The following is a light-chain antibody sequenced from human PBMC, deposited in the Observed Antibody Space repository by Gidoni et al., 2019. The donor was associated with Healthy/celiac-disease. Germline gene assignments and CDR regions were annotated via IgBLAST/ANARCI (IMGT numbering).Light chain of an antibody. CDR2: AAS. V-gene: IGKV1-39*01. Sequence: DIQRTQSPSSVSASVGVRVTITCRASQSIISYLNWYQQKPGKAPKLLIYAASSLQSGVPSRFIGSGSGTDFTLTSSSLQPEDFATYYCQQRCSTPRFTFGPGTKVDIK. J-gene: IGKJ3*01. CDR3: QQRCSTPRFT. CDR1: QSIISY.